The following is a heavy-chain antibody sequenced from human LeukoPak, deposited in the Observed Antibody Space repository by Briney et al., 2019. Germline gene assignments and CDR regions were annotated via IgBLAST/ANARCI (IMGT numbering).Heavy chain of an antibody. CDR3: ARDLVAATSGVMD. J-gene: IGHJ4*02. CDR1: GFTFSSYW. D-gene: IGHD2-15*01. CDR2: IKQDGSEK. Sequence: GGSLRLSCAASGFTFSSYWMSWVRQAPGKGLEWVANIKQDGSEKYYVDSVKGRFTISRDNAKNSLYLQMNSLRAEDTAVYYCARDLVAATSGVMDWGQGALVTVSS. V-gene: IGHV3-7*04.